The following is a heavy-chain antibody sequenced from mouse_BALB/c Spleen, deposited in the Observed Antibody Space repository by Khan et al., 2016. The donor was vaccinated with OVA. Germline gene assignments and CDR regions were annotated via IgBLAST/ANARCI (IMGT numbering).Heavy chain of an antibody. D-gene: IGHD1-1*02. CDR3: ASGGYWCVNV. V-gene: IGHV9-3-1*01. J-gene: IGHJ1*01. CDR1: GYTLTNYG. CDR2: IYTVTGEP. Sequence: QIQLVQSGPELKKPGETVKIPCKASGYTLTNYGMNWVKQAPGKGLKWMGWIYTVTGEPTDADDFRGRFAFSLETSANTAYLQINNIKNEDTATYYYASGGYWCVNVWSAGTTVTVSS.